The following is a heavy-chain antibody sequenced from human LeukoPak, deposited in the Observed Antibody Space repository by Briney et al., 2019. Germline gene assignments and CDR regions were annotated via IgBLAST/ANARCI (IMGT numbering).Heavy chain of an antibody. CDR1: GGSISGSSYY. Sequence: SETLSLTCTVSGGSISGSSYYWGWIRQPPGKGLEWIGSIYYSGSTYYNPSLKSRVTISVDTSKNQFSLKLSSVTAADTAVYYCARGVVATEYWGQGTLVTVSS. V-gene: IGHV4-39*07. D-gene: IGHD5-12*01. J-gene: IGHJ4*02. CDR2: IYYSGST. CDR3: ARGVVATEY.